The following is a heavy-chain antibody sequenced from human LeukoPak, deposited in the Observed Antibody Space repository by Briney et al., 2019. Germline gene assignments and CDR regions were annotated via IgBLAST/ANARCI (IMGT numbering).Heavy chain of an antibody. Sequence: GGSLRLSCAASGFTFSSYSMNWVRQAPGKGLEWVSSISSSSSYIYYADSVKGRFTISGDNAKNSLYLQMNSLRAEGTAVYYCARNRVVRGVTYYFDYWGQGTLVTVSS. D-gene: IGHD3-10*01. V-gene: IGHV3-21*01. CDR3: ARNRVVRGVTYYFDY. J-gene: IGHJ4*02. CDR1: GFTFSSYS. CDR2: ISSSSSYI.